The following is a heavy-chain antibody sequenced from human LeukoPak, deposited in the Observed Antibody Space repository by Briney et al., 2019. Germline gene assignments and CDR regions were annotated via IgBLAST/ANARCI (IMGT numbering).Heavy chain of an antibody. CDR3: ARQAGGSSWSPVDY. Sequence: PSETLSLTCAVYGGSFSGYYWSWIRQPPGKGLEWIGEINHSGSTNYNPSLKSRVTISVDTSKNQFSLKLSSVTAADTAVYYCARQAGGSSWSPVDYWGQGTLVTVSS. D-gene: IGHD6-13*01. CDR2: INHSGST. J-gene: IGHJ4*02. V-gene: IGHV4-34*01. CDR1: GGSFSGYY.